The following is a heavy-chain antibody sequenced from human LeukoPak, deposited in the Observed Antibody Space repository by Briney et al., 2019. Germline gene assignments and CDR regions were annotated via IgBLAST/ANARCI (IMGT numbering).Heavy chain of an antibody. J-gene: IGHJ4*02. CDR1: GFTFSSYA. Sequence: PGGSLRLSCAASGFTFSSYAMTWVRQAPGKGLEWVSSISGSGGTTYYADSVKGRFTISRENAKNSLYLQMNSLRAGDTAVYYCARGKSGGNPYYLDSWGQGTLVTVSS. CDR2: ISGSGGTT. V-gene: IGHV3-23*01. CDR3: ARGKSGGNPYYLDS. D-gene: IGHD4-23*01.